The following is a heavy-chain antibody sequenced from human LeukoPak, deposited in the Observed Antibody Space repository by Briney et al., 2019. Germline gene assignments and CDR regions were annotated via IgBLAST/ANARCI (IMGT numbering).Heavy chain of an antibody. CDR3: ARVPPYYYYYYGMDV. Sequence: SQTLSLTCTVSGGSISSGSYYWSWIRQPAGKGLEWIGRIYTSGSTNYNPSLKSRVTISVDTSKNQFSLKLSSVTAADTAVYYCARVPPYYYYYYGMDVWGQGTTVTVSS. V-gene: IGHV4-61*02. CDR2: IYTSGST. J-gene: IGHJ6*02. CDR1: GGSISSGSYY.